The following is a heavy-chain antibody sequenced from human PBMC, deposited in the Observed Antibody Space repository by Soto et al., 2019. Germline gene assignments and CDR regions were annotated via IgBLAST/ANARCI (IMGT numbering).Heavy chain of an antibody. CDR3: ARMAVLFGELLRNWFDP. Sequence: QITLKESGPTVLKPTQTLTLTCTFSGFSLSTTGEAVAWIRQPPGKALEWLALIYWDDDKRYSPSLKNRLTITKDTSKNQVLLTMTNMEPVDTATYHCARMAVLFGELLRNWFDPWGQGTLGTVSS. J-gene: IGHJ5*02. V-gene: IGHV2-5*02. CDR1: GFSLSTTGEA. D-gene: IGHD3-10*02. CDR2: IYWDDDK.